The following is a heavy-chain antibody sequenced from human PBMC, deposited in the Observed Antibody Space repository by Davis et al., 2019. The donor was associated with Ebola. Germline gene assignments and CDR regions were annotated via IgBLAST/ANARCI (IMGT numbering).Heavy chain of an antibody. CDR1: EFTFSSYW. D-gene: IGHD7-27*01. J-gene: IGHJ3*02. CDR2: INSDGRTT. Sequence: GESLKISCAASEFTFSSYWMHWVRPAPGKGLVWVSRINSDGRTTAYADSVKGRFTISRDNAKNTLYLQMNTLRAEDTAVYYCARDLGMGRRVDAFDIWGQGTMVTVSS. V-gene: IGHV3-74*01. CDR3: ARDLGMGRRVDAFDI.